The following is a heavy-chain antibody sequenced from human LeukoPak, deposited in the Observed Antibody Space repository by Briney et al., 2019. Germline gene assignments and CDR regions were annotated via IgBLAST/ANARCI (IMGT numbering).Heavy chain of an antibody. CDR3: ASAPPRRLLWFGMDV. J-gene: IGHJ6*04. V-gene: IGHV3-7*03. Sequence: GGSLRLSCAASGFTFSSTWMSWVRQAPGKGLEWVANIKQDGSVKYCAYSVKGRFTISRDNAKNSLYLQMNSLRAEDTAVYYCASAPPRRLLWFGMDVWGKGTTVTVSS. D-gene: IGHD3-10*01. CDR2: IKQDGSVK. CDR1: GFTFSSTW.